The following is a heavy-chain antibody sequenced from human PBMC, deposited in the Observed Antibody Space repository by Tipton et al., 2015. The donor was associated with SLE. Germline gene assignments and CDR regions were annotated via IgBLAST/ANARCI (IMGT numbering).Heavy chain of an antibody. J-gene: IGHJ5*02. V-gene: IGHV3-21*01. CDR3: ARDGSPRGGRYWFDP. Sequence: SLRLSCAASGFTFSIYTMNWVRQAPGKGLEWVSYISSRSTYIYYADSVKGRFTISRDNAKNSLYLQMNSLRAEDTAVYYCARDGSPRGGRYWFDPWGQGTLVTVSS. CDR2: ISSRSTYI. CDR1: GFTFSIYT. D-gene: IGHD3-10*01.